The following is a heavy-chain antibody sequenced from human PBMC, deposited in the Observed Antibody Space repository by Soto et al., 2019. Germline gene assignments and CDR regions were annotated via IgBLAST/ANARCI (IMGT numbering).Heavy chain of an antibody. CDR2: IRAYNGNT. V-gene: IGHV1-18*01. Sequence: QVQLVQSGAEVKKPGASVKVSCKASGYTFTSYGISWVRQAPGQGLEWMGWIRAYNGNTNYAQKLQGRVTMTTDTSTSKAYMEVRGLRSEDKAVSYCARDGTPGDYWGQGTLVTVSS. CDR3: ARDGTPGDY. D-gene: IGHD1-1*01. CDR1: GYTFTSYG. J-gene: IGHJ4*02.